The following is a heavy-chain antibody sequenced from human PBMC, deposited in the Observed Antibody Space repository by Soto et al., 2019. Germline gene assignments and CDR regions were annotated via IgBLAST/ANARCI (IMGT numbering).Heavy chain of an antibody. CDR2: ISYDGSNK. V-gene: IGHV3-30-3*01. J-gene: IGHJ5*02. CDR1: GFTFSSYA. Sequence: GGSLRLSCAASGFTFSSYAMHWVRQAPGKGLEWVAVISYDGSNKYYADSVKGRFTISRDNSKNTLYLQMNSLRAEDTAVYYCARGFDPWGQGTLVTVSS. CDR3: ARGFDP.